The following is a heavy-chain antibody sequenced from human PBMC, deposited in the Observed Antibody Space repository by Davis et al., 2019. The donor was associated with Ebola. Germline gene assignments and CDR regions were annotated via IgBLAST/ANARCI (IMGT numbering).Heavy chain of an antibody. J-gene: IGHJ6*02. CDR3: ARGGWFGDLFYYGVDV. V-gene: IGHV1-2*04. Sequence: ASVKVSCKASGYTFTGYYMHWVRQAPGQGLKWMGWINPNSGGTNYAQKFQGWVTMTRDTSISTAYMELSRLRSDDTAVYYCARGGWFGDLFYYGVDVWGQGTTVTVSS. CDR2: INPNSGGT. D-gene: IGHD3-10*01. CDR1: GYTFTGYY.